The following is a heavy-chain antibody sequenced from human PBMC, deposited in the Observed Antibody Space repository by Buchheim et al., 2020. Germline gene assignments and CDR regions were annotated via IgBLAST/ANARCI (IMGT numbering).Heavy chain of an antibody. V-gene: IGHV3-48*03. D-gene: IGHD4/OR15-4a*01. CDR1: GFTFSIYE. J-gene: IGHJ4*02. CDR2: ISISGDTI. Sequence: EVQLVESGGGLVQPGGSLRLSCVASGFTFSIYEINWVRQAPGKGLEWISYISISGDTIYYAGSVKGRFTISSDNAKTSVYLQMNSLRAEDTAVYYCARARGTNYGFDFWGQGTL. CDR3: ARARGTNYGFDF.